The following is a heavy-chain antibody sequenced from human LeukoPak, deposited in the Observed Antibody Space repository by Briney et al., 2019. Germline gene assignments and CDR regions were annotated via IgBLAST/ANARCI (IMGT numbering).Heavy chain of an antibody. Sequence: TTSETLSLTCTVSGDSVSSSNYYWAWIRQPPGKGLEWIGNIYYSGSTYYNPSLKSRLTISVDTSKNQFSLKLSSVIAADTAVYYCARDSHYYDSSGYYGFDYWGQGTLVTVSS. J-gene: IGHJ4*02. CDR2: IYYSGST. CDR1: GDSVSSSNYY. V-gene: IGHV4-39*07. D-gene: IGHD3-22*01. CDR3: ARDSHYYDSSGYYGFDY.